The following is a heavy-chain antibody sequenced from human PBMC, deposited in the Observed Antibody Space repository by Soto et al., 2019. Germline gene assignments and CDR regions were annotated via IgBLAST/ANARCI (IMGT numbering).Heavy chain of an antibody. J-gene: IGHJ4*02. Sequence: QVQLQLWGAGLVKPSETLSLSCSVYGQSFSGHSWAWIREPPGKLLEWIGEINESGSTYYNPCLKSRVTISTDTSKNQFSLELSSVSAADTAAYFCARGSGIVALPGELEDVKYDYWGQGTLVNVSS. D-gene: IGHD1-1*01. CDR3: ARGSGIVALPGELEDVKYDY. CDR2: INESGST. V-gene: IGHV4-34*01. CDR1: GQSFSGHS.